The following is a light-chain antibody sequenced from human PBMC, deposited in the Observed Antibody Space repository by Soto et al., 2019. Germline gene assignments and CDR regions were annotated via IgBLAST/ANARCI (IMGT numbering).Light chain of an antibody. CDR3: QQYGSSPRT. V-gene: IGKV3-20*01. Sequence: EVVLTQSPDTLSLSPGDRATLSCRASQSVSGSSLAWYQQKPGQAPRLLIFDASTRATGIPDKFGGSGSGSDFTLTITRLEPEDSAVYYCQQYGSSPRTFGQGTKLEIK. CDR1: QSVSGSS. J-gene: IGKJ2*01. CDR2: DAS.